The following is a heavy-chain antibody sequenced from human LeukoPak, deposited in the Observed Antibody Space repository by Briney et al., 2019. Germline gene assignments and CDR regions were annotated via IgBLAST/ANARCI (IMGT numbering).Heavy chain of an antibody. J-gene: IGHJ4*02. D-gene: IGHD3-3*01. CDR2: ISSSSSYI. V-gene: IGHV3-21*01. Sequence: GGSLRLSCAASGFTFSSYSMNWVRQAPRKGLEWVSSISSSSSYIYYADSVKGRFTLYRDNAKNSLYLQMNSLRAEDTAVYYCARGYYDFWSGPSSDYWGQGTLVTVSS. CDR1: GFTFSSYS. CDR3: ARGYYDFWSGPSSDY.